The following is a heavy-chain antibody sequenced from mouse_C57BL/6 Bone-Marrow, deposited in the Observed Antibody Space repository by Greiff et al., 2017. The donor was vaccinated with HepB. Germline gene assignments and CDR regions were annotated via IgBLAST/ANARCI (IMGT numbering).Heavy chain of an antibody. CDR2: IDPSDSYT. CDR1: GYTFTSYW. CDR3: ARGSSNWEFDY. J-gene: IGHJ2*01. V-gene: IGHV1-50*01. Sequence: QVQLQQPGAELVKPGASVKLSCKASGYTFTSYWMQWVKQRPGQGLEWIGEIDPSDSYTNYNQKFKGKATLTVDTSSSTAYMQLSSLTSEDSAVYYCARGSSNWEFDYWGQGTTLTVSS. D-gene: IGHD4-1*01.